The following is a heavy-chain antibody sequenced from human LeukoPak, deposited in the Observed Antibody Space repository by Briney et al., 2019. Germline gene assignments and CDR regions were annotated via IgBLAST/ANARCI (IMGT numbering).Heavy chain of an antibody. CDR3: ASDSSGYLDY. D-gene: IGHD3-22*01. V-gene: IGHV3-7*01. CDR1: GFTFSRHW. J-gene: IGHJ4*02. Sequence: PGGSLRLSCAASGFTFSRHWMGWVRQAPGKGLEWVANIKQDASQYYVDSVRGRFIISRDNAKNSLSLQMNSLRLEDTAVYYCASDSSGYLDYWGQGTLVTVSS. CDR2: IKQDASQ.